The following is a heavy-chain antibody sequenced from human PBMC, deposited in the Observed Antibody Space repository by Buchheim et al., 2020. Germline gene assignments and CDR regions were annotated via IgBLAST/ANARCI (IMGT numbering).Heavy chain of an antibody. CDR1: GFTFSSYW. Sequence: EVQLVESGGGLVQPGGSLRLSCAASGFTFSSYWMHWVRQAPGKGLVWVSRINSDGSSTSYADSVKGRFTISRDNAKNTLDLQMNSLRAEDTAVYYCTRVLWWRNGLYYYYGMDVWGQGTT. V-gene: IGHV3-74*01. D-gene: IGHD2-21*01. J-gene: IGHJ6*02. CDR3: TRVLWWRNGLYYYYGMDV. CDR2: INSDGSST.